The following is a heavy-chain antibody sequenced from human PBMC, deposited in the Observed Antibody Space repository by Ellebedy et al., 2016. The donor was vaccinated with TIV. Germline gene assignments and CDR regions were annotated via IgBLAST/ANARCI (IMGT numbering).Heavy chain of an antibody. D-gene: IGHD4-23*01. CDR3: APGGGNGAFDY. J-gene: IGHJ4*02. V-gene: IGHV3-30*03. CDR1: GFTFSSYG. CDR2: ISYDGSNK. Sequence: GESLKISXAASGFTFSSYGMHWVRQVPGKGLEWVAVISYDGSNKYYADSVKGRFTISRDNSKNTLYLQMNSLRAEDTAVYYCAPGGGNGAFDYWGQGTLVTVSS.